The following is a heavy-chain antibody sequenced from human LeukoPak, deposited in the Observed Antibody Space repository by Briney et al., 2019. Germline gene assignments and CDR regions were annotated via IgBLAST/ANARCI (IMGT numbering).Heavy chain of an antibody. CDR3: ARGGITGTYSWFDP. CDR1: GGSISSYY. V-gene: IGHV4-59*08. Sequence: SETLSLTCTVSGGSISSYYWSWIRQPPGKGLEWIGYIYYSGSTNYNPSLKSRVTISVDTSKNQFSLKLSSVTAADTAVYYCARGGITGTYSWFDPWGQGTLVTVSS. J-gene: IGHJ5*02. D-gene: IGHD1-20*01. CDR2: IYYSGST.